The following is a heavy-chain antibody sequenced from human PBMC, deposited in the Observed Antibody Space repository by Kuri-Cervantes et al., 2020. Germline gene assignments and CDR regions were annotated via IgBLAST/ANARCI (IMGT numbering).Heavy chain of an antibody. V-gene: IGHV3-9*01. CDR3: ARGGGRELDWFDP. CDR2: ISWNSGSI. J-gene: IGHJ5*02. Sequence: SLKISCAASGLTFDDYAMHWVRQAPGKGLEWVSGISWNSGSIGYADSVKGRFTISRDNAKNSLYLQMNSLRAEDTAVYYCARGGGRELDWFDPWGQGTLVTVSS. CDR1: GLTFDDYA. D-gene: IGHD3-10*01.